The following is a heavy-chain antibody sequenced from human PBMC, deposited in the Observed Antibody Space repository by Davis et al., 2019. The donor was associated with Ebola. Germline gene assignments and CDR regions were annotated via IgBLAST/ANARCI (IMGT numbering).Heavy chain of an antibody. CDR2: MNPNSGNT. CDR1: GYTFTGYD. V-gene: IGHV1-8*01. CDR3: ATGPLAAARY. Sequence: AASVQVSCKASGYTFTGYDINWVRQATGQGLEWMGWMNPNSGNTGYAQKFQGRVTMTRENSMGTAYMELSSLRSEDTAVYYCATGPLAAARYWGQGTLVTVSS. J-gene: IGHJ4*02. D-gene: IGHD6-13*01.